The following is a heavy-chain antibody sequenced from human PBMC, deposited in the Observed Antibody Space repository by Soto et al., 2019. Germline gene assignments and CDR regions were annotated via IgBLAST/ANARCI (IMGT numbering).Heavy chain of an antibody. CDR1: GYTFTSYY. D-gene: IGHD6-19*01. Sequence: GASVKVSCKASGYTFTSYYIHWVRQAPGQGLEWVGIINPNGGGTSYAQKFQDRFTVTSDTSASTVYMELSSLISEYTAVYYCARTPGIAVSGTSWGQGTLVTVSS. CDR2: INPNGGGT. CDR3: ARTPGIAVSGTS. V-gene: IGHV1-46*01. J-gene: IGHJ5*02.